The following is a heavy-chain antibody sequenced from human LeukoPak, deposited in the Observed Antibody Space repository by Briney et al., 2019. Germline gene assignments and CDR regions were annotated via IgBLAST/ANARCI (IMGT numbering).Heavy chain of an antibody. Sequence: GGSLRLSCAASGFTFSTYAMSWVRQAPGKGLEWVSVISGSGGSTYYADSVKGRFTISRDNSKNTLYLQMNSLRAEATAVYYCAKGTTTLVVTKIDYWGQGTLVTVSS. CDR3: AKGTTTLVVTKIDY. J-gene: IGHJ4*02. V-gene: IGHV3-23*01. CDR1: GFTFSTYA. D-gene: IGHD4-23*01. CDR2: ISGSGGST.